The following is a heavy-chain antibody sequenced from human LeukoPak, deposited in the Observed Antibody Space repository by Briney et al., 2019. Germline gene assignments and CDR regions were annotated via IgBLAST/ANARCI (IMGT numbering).Heavy chain of an antibody. CDR3: ARDFSGSYAFGAFDI. CDR2: ISSSSSYI. V-gene: IGHV3-21*01. J-gene: IGHJ3*02. CDR1: GFTFSSYS. D-gene: IGHD1-26*01. Sequence: GGSLRLSCAASGFTFSSYSMNWVRQAPGKGLEWVSSISSSSSYIYYADSVKGRFTISRDNAKNSLYLQMNSLRAEDTAVYYCARDFSGSYAFGAFDIWGQGTMVTVSS.